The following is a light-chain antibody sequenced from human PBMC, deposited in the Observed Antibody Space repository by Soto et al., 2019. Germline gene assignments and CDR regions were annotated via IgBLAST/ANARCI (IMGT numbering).Light chain of an antibody. CDR3: QQSNNYPWT. CDR2: EAS. CDR1: QSISSW. V-gene: IGKV1-5*03. J-gene: IGKJ1*01. Sequence: DIQMTQSPSTLSASVGDRVTITCRASQSISSWLAWYQQKPGKAPKLLIYEASNLESGVPSRFSGNGSGTEFTLTISSLQPDDFATYYCQQSNNYPWTFGQGTKVEIK.